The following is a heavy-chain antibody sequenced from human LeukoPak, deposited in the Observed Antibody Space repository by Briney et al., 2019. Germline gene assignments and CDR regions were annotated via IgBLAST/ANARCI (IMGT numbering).Heavy chain of an antibody. CDR1: GFTFSSYW. D-gene: IGHD6-13*01. J-gene: IGHJ4*02. Sequence: GGSLRLSCAAPGFTFSSYWMSWVRQAPGKGLEGVANRKEDGSEKHYVAFVKGRFTTSRDKAKNSLYLQMSSLSGADTAVYYCVRSSSWSNFDYWGQGTLVTVSS. CDR3: VRSSSWSNFDY. CDR2: RKEDGSEK. V-gene: IGHV3-7*05.